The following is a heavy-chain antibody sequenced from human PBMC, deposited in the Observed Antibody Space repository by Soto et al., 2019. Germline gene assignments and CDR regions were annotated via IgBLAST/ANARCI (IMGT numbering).Heavy chain of an antibody. CDR3: ATTYCSGGYCFSSEY. V-gene: IGHV3-21*01. CDR1: GITFRSYS. Sequence: GGSLRLSCAASGITFRSYSMSWVRQAPGKGLEWVASITSDSSDIYYEDSVKGRFTISRDNGENSLYLQMTSLGAEDTGVYYCATTYCSGGYCFSSEYWGQGVLVTVSS. CDR2: ITSDSSDI. D-gene: IGHD2-15*01. J-gene: IGHJ4*02.